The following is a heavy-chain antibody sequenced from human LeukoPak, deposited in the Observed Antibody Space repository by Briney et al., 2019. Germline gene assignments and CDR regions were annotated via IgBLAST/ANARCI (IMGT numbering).Heavy chain of an antibody. D-gene: IGHD2-21*02. V-gene: IGHV3-33*01. Sequence: GGSLRLSCAASGFTFSSYGMHWVRQAPGKGLEWVAVIWYDGSNKYYADSVKGRFTISRDNSKNTLYLQMNSLRAEDTAVYYCARTSVVVTVDNWFDPWGQGTLVTVSS. J-gene: IGHJ5*02. CDR1: GFTFSSYG. CDR2: IWYDGSNK. CDR3: ARTSVVVTVDNWFDP.